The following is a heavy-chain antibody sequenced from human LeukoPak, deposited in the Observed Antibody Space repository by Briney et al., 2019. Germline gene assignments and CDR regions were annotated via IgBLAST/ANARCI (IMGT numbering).Heavy chain of an antibody. J-gene: IGHJ4*02. CDR2: LSSNSAYI. CDR3: ARTLGPKYSSSWYGY. Sequence: PGGPLRLSCAASGFTFSSSSMNWVRQAPGKGLEWVSSLSSNSAYIYYADSVKGRFAISRDNAKNSLYLQMNSLRAEDTAVYYCARTLGPKYSSSWYGYWGQGTLVTVSS. D-gene: IGHD6-13*01. V-gene: IGHV3-21*01. CDR1: GFTFSSSS.